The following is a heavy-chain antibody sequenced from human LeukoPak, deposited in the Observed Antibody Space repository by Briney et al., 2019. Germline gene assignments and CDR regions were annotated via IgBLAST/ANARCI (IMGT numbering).Heavy chain of an antibody. Sequence: GASVKVSCKASGYTFTSYGISWVRQAPGQGLEWMGWISAYNGNTNYAQKLQGRVTMTTDTSTSTAYMELRGLRSDDTAVYYCARASSNYDILTGYYVDAFDIWGQGTMVTVSS. CDR3: ARASSNYDILTGYYVDAFDI. J-gene: IGHJ3*02. CDR1: GYTFTSYG. V-gene: IGHV1-18*01. D-gene: IGHD3-9*01. CDR2: ISAYNGNT.